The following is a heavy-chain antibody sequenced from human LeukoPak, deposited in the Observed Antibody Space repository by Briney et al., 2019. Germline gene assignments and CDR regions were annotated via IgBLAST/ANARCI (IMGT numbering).Heavy chain of an antibody. CDR1: GYSISSGYY. J-gene: IGHJ5*02. V-gene: IGHV4-38-2*01. CDR3: ARLHSTVTGPYWFDP. Sequence: SETLSLTCAVSGYSISSGYYWGWIRQPPGKGLEWIGSIYHSGSTYYNPSLKSRVTISVDTSKSQFSLKLSSVTAADTAVYYCARLHSTVTGPYWFDPWGQGTLVTVSS. D-gene: IGHD4-11*01. CDR2: IYHSGST.